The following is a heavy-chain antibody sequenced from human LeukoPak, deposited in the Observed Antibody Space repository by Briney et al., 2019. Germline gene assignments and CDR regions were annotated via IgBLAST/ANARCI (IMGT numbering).Heavy chain of an antibody. CDR3: TRGATSFYYYDQ. V-gene: IGHV4-59*01. CDR1: GGSISSYY. D-gene: IGHD2-2*01. CDR2: LYYSGST. Sequence: SETLSLTCTVSGGSISSYYWSWIRQPPGRGLEWIGYLYYSGSTVNNPSFKSQLSISVDTSKNQFSLKLSSVTATDTAVYYCTRGATSFYYYDQWDQGTPVPVSA. J-gene: IGHJ4*02.